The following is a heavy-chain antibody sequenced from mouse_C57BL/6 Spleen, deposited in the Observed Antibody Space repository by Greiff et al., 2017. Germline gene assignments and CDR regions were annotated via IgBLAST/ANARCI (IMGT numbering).Heavy chain of an antibody. J-gene: IGHJ4*01. V-gene: IGHV1-72*01. CDR1: GYTFTSYW. Sequence: QVQLQQPGAELVKPGASVTLSCKASGYTFTSYWMHWVKQRPGRGLEWIGRIDPNSGGTNYNEKFKSKATLTVDKPSSTGYMQVSSLTSEDSAVYYCARDDAMDGWGQGTSVTVSS. CDR3: ARDDAMDG. CDR2: IDPNSGGT.